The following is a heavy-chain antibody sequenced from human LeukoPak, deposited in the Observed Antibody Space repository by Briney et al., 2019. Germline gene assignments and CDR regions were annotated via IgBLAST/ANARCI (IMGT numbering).Heavy chain of an antibody. J-gene: IGHJ4*02. CDR2: ISGSGGST. CDR1: GFTFSSYA. D-gene: IGHD1-26*01. V-gene: IGHV3-23*01. CDR3: ANRIVGASDYFDY. Sequence: GGSLRLSCAASGFTFSSYAMSWVRQAPGKGLEWVSAISGSGGSTYYADSVKGRFTISRDNSKNTLYLQMNSLRAEDTAVYYCANRIVGASDYFDYWGQGTLVTVSP.